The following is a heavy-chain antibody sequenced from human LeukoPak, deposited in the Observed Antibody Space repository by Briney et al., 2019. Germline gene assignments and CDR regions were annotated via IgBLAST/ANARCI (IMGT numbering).Heavy chain of an antibody. D-gene: IGHD3-10*01. J-gene: IGHJ5*02. CDR3: ARVRGDYYGSGIGNWFDP. Sequence: PSETLSLTCAVYGGSFSGYYWSWIRQPPGKGLEWIGEINHSGSTNYNPSLKSRVTISVDTSKNQFSLKLSSVTAADTAVYYCARVRGDYYGSGIGNWFDPWGQGTLVTVSS. V-gene: IGHV4-34*01. CDR1: GGSFSGYY. CDR2: INHSGST.